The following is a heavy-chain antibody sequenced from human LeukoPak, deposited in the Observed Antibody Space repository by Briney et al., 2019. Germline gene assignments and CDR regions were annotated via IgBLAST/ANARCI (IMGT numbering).Heavy chain of an antibody. D-gene: IGHD6-19*01. CDR3: ARAVVAGYFDY. Sequence: SVKVSCKASGGTFSSYAISWVRQAPGQGLEWMGRIIPILGIANYAQKFQGRVTITADKSTSTAYMELSSLRSEDTAVYYCARAVVAGYFDYWGQGTLVTVSS. J-gene: IGHJ4*02. CDR2: IIPILGIA. V-gene: IGHV1-69*04. CDR1: GGTFSSYA.